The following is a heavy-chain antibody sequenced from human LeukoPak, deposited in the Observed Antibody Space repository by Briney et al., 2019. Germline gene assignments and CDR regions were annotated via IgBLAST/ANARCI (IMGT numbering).Heavy chain of an antibody. CDR1: GSTFTGYY. CDR2: INPNSGGT. D-gene: IGHD6-6*01. Sequence: ASVKVSCKASGSTFTGYYMHWVRQAPGRGLEWMGRINPNSGGTNYAQKFQGRVTMTRDTSISTAYMELSRLRSDDTAVYYCARETAAPVNWFDPWGQGTLVTVSS. V-gene: IGHV1-2*06. CDR3: ARETAAPVNWFDP. J-gene: IGHJ5*02.